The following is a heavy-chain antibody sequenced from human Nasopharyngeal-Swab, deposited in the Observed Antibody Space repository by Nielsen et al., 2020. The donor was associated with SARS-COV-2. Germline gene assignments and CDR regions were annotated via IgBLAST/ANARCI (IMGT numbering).Heavy chain of an antibody. CDR3: VKDEHSFHIGPLDY. D-gene: IGHD5-18*01. J-gene: IGHJ4*02. CDR2: IWYDASKI. Sequence: GESLKISCAASGFAFGSYGMHWVRQAPGRGLEWVAVIWYDASKIYYADSVKGRFTISRDNSKNTLFLEVNGLRPEDSAMYYCVKDEHSFHIGPLDYWGQGALVAVSS. CDR1: GFAFGSYG. V-gene: IGHV3-33*03.